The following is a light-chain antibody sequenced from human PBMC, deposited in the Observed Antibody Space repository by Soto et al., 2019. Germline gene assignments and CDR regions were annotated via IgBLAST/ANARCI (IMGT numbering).Light chain of an antibody. V-gene: IGKV1-39*01. CDR3: QQSYSTPYT. CDR2: AAS. CDR1: QSISSY. Sequence: DIQMTQSPSSLSASVGDRVTITCRASQSISSYLNWYQQKPGKAPKLLIYAASSLQSGVPSRFSGSGSGSDFTRTISSLQPEDFATYYCQQSYSTPYTFGHGTKLAIK. J-gene: IGKJ2*01.